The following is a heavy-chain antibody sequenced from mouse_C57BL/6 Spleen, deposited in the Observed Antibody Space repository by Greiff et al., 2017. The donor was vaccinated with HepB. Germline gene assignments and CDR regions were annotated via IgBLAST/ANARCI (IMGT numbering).Heavy chain of an antibody. D-gene: IGHD3-2*02. CDR3: ARRRETAQAGDAMDY. J-gene: IGHJ4*01. V-gene: IGHV1-81*01. Sequence: VKLQESGAELARPGASVKLSCKASGYTFTSYGISWVKQRTGQGLEWIGEIYPRSGNTYYNEKFKGKATLTADKSSSTAYMELRSLTSEDSAVYFCARRRETAQAGDAMDYWGQGTSVTVSS. CDR1: GYTFTSYG. CDR2: IYPRSGNT.